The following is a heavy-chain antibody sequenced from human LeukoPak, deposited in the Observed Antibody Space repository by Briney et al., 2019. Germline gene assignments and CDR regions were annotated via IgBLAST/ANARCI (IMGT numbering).Heavy chain of an antibody. CDR2: ISGSGIYI. D-gene: IGHD3/OR15-3a*01. V-gene: IGHV3-21*01. J-gene: IGHJ4*02. CDR1: GFTFSAYS. CDR3: AREGVDYYFDY. Sequence: GGSLRLSCAASGFTFSAYSMNWVRQAPGKGLEWVSSISGSGIYIYYADSVKGRFTISRDNAKNSLYLQMNSLRAEDTAVYYCAREGVDYYFDYWGQGTLVTVSS.